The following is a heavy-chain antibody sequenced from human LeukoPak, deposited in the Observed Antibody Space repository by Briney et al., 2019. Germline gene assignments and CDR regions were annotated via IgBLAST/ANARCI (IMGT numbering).Heavy chain of an antibody. CDR2: IYYSGST. V-gene: IGHV4-31*03. CDR3: ARDSLVRRVTGTLYYYYGMDV. D-gene: IGHD1-20*01. CDR1: GGSISSGGNY. Sequence: SQTLSLTCTVSGGSISSGGNYWSWIRQHPGKGLEWIGYIYYSGSTYYNPSLKSRVTISVDTSKNQFSLKLSSVTAADTAVYYCARDSLVRRVTGTLYYYYGMDVWGQGTTVTVSS. J-gene: IGHJ6*02.